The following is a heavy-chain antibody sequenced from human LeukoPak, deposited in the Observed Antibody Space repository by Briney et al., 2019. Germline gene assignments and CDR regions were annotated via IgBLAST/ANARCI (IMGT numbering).Heavy chain of an antibody. CDR2: VYYSGST. D-gene: IGHD3-22*01. CDR3: ARGRSAFDSNGYYYGN. Sequence: SETLSLTCTVSGGSISTYYWSWIRQPPGKGLEWIGYVYYSGSTNYNPSLESRVTISVDTSKNQFSLMLSSVTAADTAVYYCARGRSAFDSNGYYYGNWGQGTLVTVSS. J-gene: IGHJ4*02. CDR1: GGSISTYY. V-gene: IGHV4-59*01.